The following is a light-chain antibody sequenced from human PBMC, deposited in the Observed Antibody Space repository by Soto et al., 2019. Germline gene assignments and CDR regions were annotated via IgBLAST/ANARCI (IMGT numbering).Light chain of an antibody. V-gene: IGLV1-40*01. J-gene: IGLJ1*01. Sequence: QSALTQPPSVSGAPGQRVTISCTGSSSNIGAGYDVHWYQQLPGTAPKLHIYGNSNRPSGVPDRFSGSKSGTSASLAITGLQAEDEADYYCQSYDSSLSGWVFGTGTKLTVL. CDR3: QSYDSSLSGWV. CDR1: SSNIGAGYD. CDR2: GNS.